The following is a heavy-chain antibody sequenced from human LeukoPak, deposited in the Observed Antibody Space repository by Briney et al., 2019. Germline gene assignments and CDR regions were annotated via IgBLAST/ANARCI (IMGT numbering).Heavy chain of an antibody. J-gene: IGHJ6*03. CDR2: IIPILGIA. Sequence: GASVKVSCKASGGTFSSYTISWVRQAPGQGLEWMGRIIPILGIANYAQKFQGRVTITADKSTSTAYMELSSLRSEDTAVYYCAATVTSFRGHYYYMDVWGKGTTVTVSS. V-gene: IGHV1-69*02. D-gene: IGHD4-11*01. CDR1: GGTFSSYT. CDR3: AATVTSFRGHYYYMDV.